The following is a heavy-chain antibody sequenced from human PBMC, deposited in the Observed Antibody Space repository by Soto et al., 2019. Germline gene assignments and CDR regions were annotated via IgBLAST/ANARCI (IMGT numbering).Heavy chain of an antibody. CDR3: ANLKEPYYAFDI. J-gene: IGHJ3*02. CDR1: GGSISSCDYY. CDR2: IYYSGST. V-gene: IGHV4-30-4*01. D-gene: IGHD1-26*01. Sequence: SETLSLTCPVSGGSISSCDYYWSWIRQPPGKGLEWIGYIYYSGSTYYNPSLKSRATISVDTSKNQFSLKRSSVTAADTAVYYCANLKEPYYAFDIWGQGTMVTVSS.